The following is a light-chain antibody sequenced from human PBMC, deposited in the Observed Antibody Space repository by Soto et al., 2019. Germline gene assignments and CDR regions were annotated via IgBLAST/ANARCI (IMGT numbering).Light chain of an antibody. CDR1: QSISSGD. CDR3: QQYGNSPRT. CDR2: CAS. J-gene: IGKJ1*01. V-gene: IGKV3-20*01. Sequence: EIVLTQSPGTLSLSPGVRGTLSCRASQSISSGDLAWYQQKPGQAPRLLIYCASSRATGIPDRFSGSGSGTDFTLTISRLEPEDFSGYYCQQYGNSPRTFGQGPKVEIK.